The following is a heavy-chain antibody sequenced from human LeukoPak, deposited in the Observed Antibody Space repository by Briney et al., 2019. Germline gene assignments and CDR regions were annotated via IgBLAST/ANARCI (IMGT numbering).Heavy chain of an antibody. CDR2: ISASGDTT. J-gene: IGHJ5*01. Sequence: GGSLRLSCAASGFTFNNYAMSCVRQAPGKGLERVSAISASGDTTYYADSVKGRFTISRDNSENTLFLQMNSLRAEDTAVYYCAKEPREYCSSTSCPNWFDSWGQGTLVTVSS. CDR1: GFTFNNYA. V-gene: IGHV3-23*01. D-gene: IGHD2-2*01. CDR3: AKEPREYCSSTSCPNWFDS.